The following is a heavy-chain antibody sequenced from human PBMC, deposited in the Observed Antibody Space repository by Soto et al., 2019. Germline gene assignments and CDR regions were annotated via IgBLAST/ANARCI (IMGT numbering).Heavy chain of an antibody. D-gene: IGHD7-27*01. CDR2: IDYRGNT. J-gene: IGHJ4*01. V-gene: IGHV4-34*01. CDR3: ARSMNDHKHHHWGFDN. Sequence: SETLSLTCAVYGGSFSAYHWSWIRQAPGKGLEWIGEIDYRGNTNYIPSLRSRVSMSVDTSKNQFSLRLSAVTAADTAVYFCARSMNDHKHHHWGFDNWGHGTRVTVSS. CDR1: GGSFSAYH.